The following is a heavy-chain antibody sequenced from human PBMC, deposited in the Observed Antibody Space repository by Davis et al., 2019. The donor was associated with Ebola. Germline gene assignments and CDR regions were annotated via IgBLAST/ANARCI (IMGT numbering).Heavy chain of an antibody. V-gene: IGHV1-2*02. D-gene: IGHD1-26*01. CDR1: GYTFTSYY. J-gene: IGHJ6*02. Sequence: ASVKVSCKASGYTFTSYYMHWVRQAPGQGLEWMGWINPNSGGTNYAQKFQGRVTMTRDTSISTAYMELSRLRSDDTAVYYCARMVGASHGMDVWGQGTTVTVSS. CDR2: INPNSGGT. CDR3: ARMVGASHGMDV.